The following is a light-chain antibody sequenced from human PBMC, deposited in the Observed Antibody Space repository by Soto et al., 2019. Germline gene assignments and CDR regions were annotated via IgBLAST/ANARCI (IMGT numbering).Light chain of an antibody. CDR3: QQYGSSPPMYT. V-gene: IGKV3-20*01. CDR2: GAS. J-gene: IGKJ2*01. Sequence: DIVMTQSPGTLSLSPGERATLSCRASRSVSSSYLAWYQQKPGQAPRLLIYGASSRATGIPDRFSGSGSGTDFTLTISRLEPEDFAVYYCQQYGSSPPMYTFGQGTKLEIK. CDR1: RSVSSSY.